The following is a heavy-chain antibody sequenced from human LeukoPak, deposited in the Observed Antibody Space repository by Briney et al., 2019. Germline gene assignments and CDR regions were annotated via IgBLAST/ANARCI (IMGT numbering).Heavy chain of an antibody. D-gene: IGHD6-19*01. CDR1: GGSVSSGSYY. CDR3: PRCYNSAWRPFDY. CDR2: IYYSGST. V-gene: IGHV4-61*01. Sequence: PSETLSLTCTVSGGSVSSGSYYWSWIRQPPGKGLEWIGYIYYSGSTNYNPSLKSRVTISVDTSKRQFSLKISSVTSADTAVYYCPRCYNSAWRPFDYWGQGALVTVSS. J-gene: IGHJ4*02.